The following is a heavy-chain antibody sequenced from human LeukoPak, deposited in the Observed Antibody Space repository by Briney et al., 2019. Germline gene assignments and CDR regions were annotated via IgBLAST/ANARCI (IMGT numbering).Heavy chain of an antibody. CDR3: ARTPDSSSWYGSYYYYYYMDV. J-gene: IGHJ6*03. D-gene: IGHD6-13*01. CDR2: ISSSSSYI. V-gene: IGHV3-21*01. CDR1: GFTFSSYE. Sequence: PGGSLRLSCAASGFTFSSYEMNWVRQAPGKGLEWVSSISSSSSYIYYADSVKGRFTISRDNAKNSLYLQMNSLRAEDTAVYYCARTPDSSSWYGSYYYYYYMDVWGKGTTVTISS.